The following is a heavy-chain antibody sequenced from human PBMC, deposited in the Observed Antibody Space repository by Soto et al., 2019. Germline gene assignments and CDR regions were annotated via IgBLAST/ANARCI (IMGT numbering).Heavy chain of an antibody. V-gene: IGHV4-39*01. CDR2: IYYSGST. CDR1: GGSISSSSYY. Sequence: SETLSLTCTVSGGSISSSSYYWGWIRQPPGKGLEWIGSIYYSGSTYYNPSLKSRVTISVDTSKNQFSLKLSSVTAADTAVYYCARLKTTYQDIVLMVYARRNNWFDPWGQGTLVTVSS. J-gene: IGHJ5*02. D-gene: IGHD2-8*01. CDR3: ARLKTTYQDIVLMVYARRNNWFDP.